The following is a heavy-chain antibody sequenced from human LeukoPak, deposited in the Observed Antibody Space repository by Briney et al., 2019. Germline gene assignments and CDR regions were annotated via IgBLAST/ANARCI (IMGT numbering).Heavy chain of an antibody. CDR2: INPNNGDT. CDR3: ASYPRNIPTPPFDY. CDR1: GYTFTAQY. Sequence: ASVKVSCKASGYTFTAQYIHWVRQAPGQGLEWMGGINPNNGDTKYVQSFLGRVTMARDTSTTTAYLELRSLRSDDTAVYFCASYPRNIPTPPFDYWGQGTLVTVSS. V-gene: IGHV1-2*02. J-gene: IGHJ4*02. D-gene: IGHD2-21*01.